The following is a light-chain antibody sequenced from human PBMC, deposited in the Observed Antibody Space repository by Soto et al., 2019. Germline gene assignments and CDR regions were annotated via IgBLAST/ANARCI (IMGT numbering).Light chain of an antibody. V-gene: IGKV1-5*03. CDR3: LQYNSFWT. CDR1: QSISSW. CDR2: KAS. Sequence: DIHTTLPPSTLTAHVRDSVTVTWRASQSISSWMAWYQQKPGKAPNLLIYKASNLQSGVPSRFSGGGSGTEFTLTISSLQPDDFATYYCLQYNSFWTFGQGTKVDIK. J-gene: IGKJ1*01.